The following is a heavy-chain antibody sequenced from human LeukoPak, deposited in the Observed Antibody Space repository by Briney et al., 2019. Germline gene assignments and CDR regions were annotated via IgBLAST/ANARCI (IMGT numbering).Heavy chain of an antibody. CDR3: ARAGVDDSSAWYRDEIDY. J-gene: IGHJ4*02. CDR1: GYTFTGYY. V-gene: IGHV1-2*02. D-gene: IGHD6-19*01. Sequence: ASVKVSCKASGYTFTGYYMHWVRQAPGQGLEWMGWISPNSGGTNYAQKFQGRVTMTRDTSISTAYMELSRLRSDDTAVYYCARAGVDDSSAWYRDEIDYWGQGTLVTVSS. CDR2: ISPNSGGT.